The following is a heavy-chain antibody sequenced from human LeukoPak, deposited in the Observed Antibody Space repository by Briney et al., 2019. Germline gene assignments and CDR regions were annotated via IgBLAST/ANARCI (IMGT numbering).Heavy chain of an antibody. V-gene: IGHV1-69*02. CDR3: ASTDGYNNDYYYGMDV. CDR2: IIPILGIA. D-gene: IGHD5-24*01. J-gene: IGHJ6*02. Sequence: SVKVSCKASGGTFSSYTISWVRQAPGKGLEWMGRIIPILGIANYAQKFQGRVTITADKSTSTAYMELSSLRSEDTAVYYCASTDGYNNDYYYGMDVWGQGTTVTVSS. CDR1: GGTFSSYT.